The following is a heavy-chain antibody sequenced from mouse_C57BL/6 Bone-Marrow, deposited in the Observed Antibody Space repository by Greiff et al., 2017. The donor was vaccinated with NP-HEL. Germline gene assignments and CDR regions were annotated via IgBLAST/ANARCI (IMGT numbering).Heavy chain of an antibody. CDR2: IYPRSGNT. CDR1: GYTFTSYG. D-gene: IGHD1-1*01. CDR3: ARAYYYGSSYEFAY. J-gene: IGHJ3*01. Sequence: QVQLQQSGAELARPGASVTLSCKASGYTFTSYGISWVKQRTGQGLEWIGEIYPRSGNTYYNEKFKGKATLTADKSSSTAYMELRSLTSEDSAVYFCARAYYYGSSYEFAYWGQGTLVTVSA. V-gene: IGHV1-81*01.